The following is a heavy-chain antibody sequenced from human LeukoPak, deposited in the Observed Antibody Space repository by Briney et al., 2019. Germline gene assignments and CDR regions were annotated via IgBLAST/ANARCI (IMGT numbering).Heavy chain of an antibody. CDR2: PSTSGST. CDR3: ARDLGVPNYDSSGSYFDY. Sequence: PSETLSLTCTVSGGSISSYYWSRIRQPAGKGLGWIGRPSTSGSTNYNHSLKSRVTMSVDTSKNQFSLKLSSVTAADTAVYYCARDLGVPNYDSSGSYFDYWGQGTLVTVSS. J-gene: IGHJ4*02. D-gene: IGHD3-22*01. V-gene: IGHV4-4*07. CDR1: GGSISSYY.